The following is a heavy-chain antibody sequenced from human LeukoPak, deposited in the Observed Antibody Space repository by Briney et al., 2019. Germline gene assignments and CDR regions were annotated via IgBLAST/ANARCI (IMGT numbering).Heavy chain of an antibody. J-gene: IGHJ4*02. Sequence: GGSLRLSCAASGFTFNRDWTAWVRQAPGKGLEWVAIIWYDGSNKYYADSVKGRFTISRDNSRNTLYLQMNSLRVEDTAVYYCARVVGSEGNWYVDYWGQGTLVTVSS. D-gene: IGHD1-1*01. CDR1: GFTFNRDW. V-gene: IGHV3-33*07. CDR2: IWYDGSNK. CDR3: ARVVGSEGNWYVDY.